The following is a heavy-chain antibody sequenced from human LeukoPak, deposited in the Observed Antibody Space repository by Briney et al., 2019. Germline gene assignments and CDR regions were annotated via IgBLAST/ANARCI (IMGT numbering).Heavy chain of an antibody. J-gene: IGHJ4*02. V-gene: IGHV3-7*01. CDR2: IKQDGSEK. Sequence: GGSLRLSCAASGFTFSSYWMSWVRQAPGKGLEWVANIKQDGSEKYYVDSVKGRFTISRDNAKNSLYLQMNSLRAEDKAVYYCARASITIFGVVITAPLDYWGQGTLVTVSS. D-gene: IGHD3-3*01. CDR1: GFTFSSYW. CDR3: ARASITIFGVVITAPLDY.